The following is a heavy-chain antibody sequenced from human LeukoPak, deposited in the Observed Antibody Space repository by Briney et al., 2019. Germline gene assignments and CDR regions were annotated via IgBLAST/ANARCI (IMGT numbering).Heavy chain of an antibody. CDR3: ARELNYADFTDY. CDR2: IIPILGIA. V-gene: IGHV1-69*04. Sequence: SVKVSCKASGGTFSSYAISWVRQAPGQGLEWMGRIIPILGIANYAQKFQGRVTITADKATSTAYMALSSLRSEDTAVYHCARELNYADFTDYWGQGTLVTVS. J-gene: IGHJ4*02. D-gene: IGHD4-17*01. CDR1: GGTFSSYA.